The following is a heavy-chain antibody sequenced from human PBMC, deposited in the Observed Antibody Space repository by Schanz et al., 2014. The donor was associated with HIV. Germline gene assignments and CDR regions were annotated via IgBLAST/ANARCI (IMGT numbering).Heavy chain of an antibody. J-gene: IGHJ4*02. CDR1: GFPFAAYA. CDR3: ANQRYSGTYRPFDY. Sequence: EVLLVESGGGFVQPGGSLRLSCATSGFPFAAYAMTWVRQAPGKGLEWVSAIDGVGDNTYYADSMKGRFTISRDNSKNTVXXXMSXXXAEDTAVYYCANQRYSGTYRPFDYWGRGTLVTVSS. D-gene: IGHD1-26*01. V-gene: IGHV3-23*04. CDR2: IDGVGDNT.